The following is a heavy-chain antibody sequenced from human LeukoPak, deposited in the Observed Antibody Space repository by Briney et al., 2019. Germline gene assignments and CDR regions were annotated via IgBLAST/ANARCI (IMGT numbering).Heavy chain of an antibody. CDR1: GGSISSYY. V-gene: IGHV4-59*01. D-gene: IGHD6-13*01. CDR3: ARANPYSSSWYLFDY. J-gene: IGHJ4*02. Sequence: SETLSLTYTVSGGSISSYYWSWIRQPPGKGLEWIGYIYYSGSTNYNPSLKSRVTISVDTSKNQFSLKLSSVTAADTAVYYCARANPYSSSWYLFDYWGQGTLVTVSS. CDR2: IYYSGST.